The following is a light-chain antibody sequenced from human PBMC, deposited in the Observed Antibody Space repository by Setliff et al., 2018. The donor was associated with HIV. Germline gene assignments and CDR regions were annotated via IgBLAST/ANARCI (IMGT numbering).Light chain of an antibody. V-gene: IGLV2-23*02. Sequence: QSVLAQPASVSGSPGQSITISCTGTSSDVGTYKLVSWYQQHPGKAPKLMIYEVSKRPSGVSNRFSGSKSGNTASLTISGLQAEDEADYYCCSYAGSYVFGTGTKVTVL. CDR1: SSDVGTYKL. CDR2: EVS. J-gene: IGLJ1*01. CDR3: CSYAGSYV.